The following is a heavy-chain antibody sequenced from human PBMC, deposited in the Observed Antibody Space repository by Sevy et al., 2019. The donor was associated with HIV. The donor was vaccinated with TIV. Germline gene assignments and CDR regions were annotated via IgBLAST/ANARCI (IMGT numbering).Heavy chain of an antibody. CDR3: ARDRRNYSGQYFDF. Sequence: GGSLRLSCAASGFIFSDYYMSWIRQSPGKGLEWVSDISSVTTHRKYADSVKGRFTISRDNAKNSLYLQINSLTVEDTAVYYCARDRRNYSGQYFDFWGQGTLVTVSS. V-gene: IGHV3-11*06. D-gene: IGHD1-7*01. J-gene: IGHJ4*02. CDR1: GFIFSDYY. CDR2: ISSVTTHR.